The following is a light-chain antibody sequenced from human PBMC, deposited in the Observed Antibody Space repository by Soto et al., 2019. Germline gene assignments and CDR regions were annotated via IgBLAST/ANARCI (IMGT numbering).Light chain of an antibody. Sequence: QSVLTQPPSASGTPGQRVTISCSGSSSSIGSNSVNWYQQLPRTAPKVLIYTNNQRPSWVPARLSGSKSGTSASLAISGLQYDDDDDYYCAAWDGSLNVYVFGTGTKVTVL. V-gene: IGLV1-44*01. CDR1: SSSIGSNS. CDR3: AAWDGSLNVYV. J-gene: IGLJ1*01. CDR2: TNN.